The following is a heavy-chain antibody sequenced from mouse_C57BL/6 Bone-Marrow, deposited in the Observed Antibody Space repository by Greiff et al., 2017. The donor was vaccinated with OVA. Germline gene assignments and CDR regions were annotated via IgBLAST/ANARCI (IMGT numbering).Heavy chain of an antibody. CDR1: GYTFTDYN. Sequence: EVHLVESGPELVKPGASVKMSCKASGYTFTDYNMHWVKQSHGKSLEWIGYINPNNGGTSYNQKFKGKATLTVNKSSSTAYMELRSLTSEDSAVYYCARSLANYYFDYWGQGTTLTVSS. J-gene: IGHJ2*01. D-gene: IGHD1-1*01. V-gene: IGHV1-22*01. CDR3: ARSLANYYFDY. CDR2: INPNNGGT.